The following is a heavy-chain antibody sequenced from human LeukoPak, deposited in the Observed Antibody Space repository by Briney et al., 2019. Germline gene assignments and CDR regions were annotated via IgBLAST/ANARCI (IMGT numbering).Heavy chain of an antibody. Sequence: GESLKISCKASGYSFTNYWIGWVRQMPGKGLEWMGIIYPGDSDTRYSPSFQGQVTISADKSISTAYLQWSSLKASDTAMYYCARQYSSSSRDYWGQGTLVTVSS. J-gene: IGHJ4*02. CDR1: GYSFTNYW. D-gene: IGHD6-6*01. V-gene: IGHV5-51*01. CDR3: ARQYSSSSRDY. CDR2: IYPGDSDT.